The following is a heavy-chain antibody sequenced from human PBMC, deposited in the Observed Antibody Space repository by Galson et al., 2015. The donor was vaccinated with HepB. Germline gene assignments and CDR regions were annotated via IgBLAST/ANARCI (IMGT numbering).Heavy chain of an antibody. CDR1: GFTFSSYE. CDR2: ISHTGTTI. D-gene: IGHD3-10*01. J-gene: IGHJ2*01. Sequence: SLRLSCAASGFTFSSYEMNWVRQAPGKGLEWVSYISHTGTTIYYADSVRGRFTISRDNARNSLYLQMNSLRAEDTALYYCARDPTYGHWYFDLWGRGT. V-gene: IGHV3-48*03. CDR3: ARDPTYGHWYFDL.